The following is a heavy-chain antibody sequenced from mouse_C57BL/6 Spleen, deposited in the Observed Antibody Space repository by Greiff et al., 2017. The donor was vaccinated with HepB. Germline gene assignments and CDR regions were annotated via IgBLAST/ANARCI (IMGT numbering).Heavy chain of an antibody. CDR1: GYTFTDYY. Sequence: EVQLQQSGPELVKPGASVKISCKASGYTFTDYYMNWVKQSHGKSLEWIGDINPNNGGTSYNQKFKGKATLTVDKSSSTAYMELRSLTSEDSAVYYCARSANWDGYYFDYWGQGTTLTVSS. V-gene: IGHV1-26*01. J-gene: IGHJ2*01. D-gene: IGHD4-1*01. CDR3: ARSANWDGYYFDY. CDR2: INPNNGGT.